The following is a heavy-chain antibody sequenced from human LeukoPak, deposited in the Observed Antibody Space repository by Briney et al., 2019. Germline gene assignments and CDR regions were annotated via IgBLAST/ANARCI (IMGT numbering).Heavy chain of an antibody. V-gene: IGHV1-8*02. J-gene: IGHJ6*02. CDR1: GYTFTSYY. CDR2: MNPNSGNT. CDR3: ARVYDFWSGYSDYYYGMDV. Sequence: GASVKVSCKASGYTFTSYYMHWVRQAPGQGLEWMGWMNPNSGNTGYAQKFQGRVTMTRNTSISTAYMELSSLRSEDTAVYYCARVYDFWSGYSDYYYGMDVWGQGTTVTVSS. D-gene: IGHD3-3*01.